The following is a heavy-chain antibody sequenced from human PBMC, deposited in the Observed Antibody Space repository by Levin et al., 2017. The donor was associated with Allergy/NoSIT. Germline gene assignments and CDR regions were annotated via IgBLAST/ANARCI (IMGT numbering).Heavy chain of an antibody. CDR2: ISYDGSIQ. CDR1: GFTFSTYA. CDR3: ARESELWLRGLFAY. V-gene: IGHV3-30*14. J-gene: IGHJ4*02. D-gene: IGHD5-18*01. Sequence: GESLKISCAASGFTFSTYAIHWVRQTPGKGLEWVAVISYDGSIQKYADSVKGRFTISRDTSKNTLSLRMTSLRPDDTAVYYCARESELWLRGLFAYWGQGSLFTVSS.